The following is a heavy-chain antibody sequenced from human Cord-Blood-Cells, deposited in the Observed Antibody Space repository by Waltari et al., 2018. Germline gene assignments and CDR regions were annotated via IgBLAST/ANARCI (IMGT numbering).Heavy chain of an antibody. V-gene: IGHV4-59*08. J-gene: IGHJ6*03. CDR1: GGSISSYY. D-gene: IGHD6-19*01. Sequence: QVQLQESGPGLVKTSETLSLTCTVSGGSISSYYWSWIRPPPGKGLEWVGYIYYSGSTNYNPSLKSRVTISVDTSKNQFSLKLSSVTAADTAVYYCARQGVAGYYYYYMDVWGKGTTVTVSS. CDR3: ARQGVAGYYYYYMDV. CDR2: IYYSGST.